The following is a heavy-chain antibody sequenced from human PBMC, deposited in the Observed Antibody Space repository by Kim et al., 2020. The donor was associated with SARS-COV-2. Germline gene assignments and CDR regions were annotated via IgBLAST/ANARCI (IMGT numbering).Heavy chain of an antibody. J-gene: IGHJ4*02. CDR3: ARDGDYYDSSGYYY. CDR2: ISSSSSTI. V-gene: IGHV3-48*02. Sequence: GGSLRLSCAASGFTFSSYSMNWDRQAPGKGLEWVSYISSSSSTIYYADCVKGRFTISRDNAKNSLYLQMNSLRDEDTAVYYCARDGDYYDSSGYYYWGQGTLVTVSS. D-gene: IGHD3-22*01. CDR1: GFTFSSYS.